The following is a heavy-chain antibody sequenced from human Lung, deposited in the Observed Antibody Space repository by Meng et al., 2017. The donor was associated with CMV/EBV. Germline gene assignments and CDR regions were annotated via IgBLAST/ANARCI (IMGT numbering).Heavy chain of an antibody. D-gene: IGHD2-15*01. J-gene: IGHJ4*02. CDR2: IYYTGST. Sequence: QGQAQEAGPGLAKPSQTLSPTCTGSGVSISSGDYYWSWIRQPPGKGLEWIGYIYYTGSTYYNPSLKSRVIISVDTSKNQFSLKLNSVTAADTAVYYCARVGGCSGGGCYHRLFDYWGQGTLVTVSS. CDR1: GVSISSGDYY. CDR3: ARVGGCSGGGCYHRLFDY. V-gene: IGHV4-30-4*01.